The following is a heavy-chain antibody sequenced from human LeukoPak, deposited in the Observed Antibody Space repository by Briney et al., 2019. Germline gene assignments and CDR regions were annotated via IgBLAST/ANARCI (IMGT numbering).Heavy chain of an antibody. CDR2: ISGSGSRT. D-gene: IGHD3-10*01. CDR3: AKGLWDYYGSGIMYYTMDV. J-gene: IGHJ6*02. Sequence: PGGSLRLSCVASGITFSNYIMAWVRQAPGKGLEWVSTISGSGSRTYCADSVKGRFTVSRDNTKNTLYLQMNSLRAEDTAVYYCAKGLWDYYGSGIMYYTMDVWGQGTTVTVSS. CDR1: GITFSNYI. V-gene: IGHV3-23*01.